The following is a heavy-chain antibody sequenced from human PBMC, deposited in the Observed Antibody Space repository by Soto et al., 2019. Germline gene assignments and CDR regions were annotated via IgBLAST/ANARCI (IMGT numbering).Heavy chain of an antibody. V-gene: IGHV1-3*05. CDR2: INAGNGNT. CDR1: GYTFTSYA. CDR3: ARAWVVVTAPYY. D-gene: IGHD2-21*02. Sequence: QVQLVQSGAEEKKPGASVKVSCKASGYTFTSYAVHWVRQAPGQRLEWMGWINAGNGNTKYSQKFQGRVTITRDTSASTAYMELSSLRSEDTAVYYCARAWVVVTAPYYWGQGTLVTVSS. J-gene: IGHJ4*02.